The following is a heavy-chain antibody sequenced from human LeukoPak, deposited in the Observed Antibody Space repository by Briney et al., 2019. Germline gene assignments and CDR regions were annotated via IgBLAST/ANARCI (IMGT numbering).Heavy chain of an antibody. CDR2: INSDGSSI. CDR1: GFTFSSHW. V-gene: IGHV3-74*01. Sequence: PGGSLRLSCAASGFTFSSHWMHWVRQAPGKGLVWVSRINSDGSSISYADSVKGRFTISRDNDKNSIYLQMDSLRDEDTAVYYCARGNRGLSPDYWGQGTLVTVSS. CDR3: ARGNRGLSPDY. D-gene: IGHD1-14*01. J-gene: IGHJ4*02.